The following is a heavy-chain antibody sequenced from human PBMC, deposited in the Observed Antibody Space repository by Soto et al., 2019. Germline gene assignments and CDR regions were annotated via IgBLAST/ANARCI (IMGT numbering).Heavy chain of an antibody. CDR1: GFTFSIYA. CDR3: AMSAGYGAAFDV. CDR2: ITNNGDTT. V-gene: IGHV3-23*04. D-gene: IGHD5-12*01. J-gene: IGHJ3*01. Sequence: EKQLVESGGALAQPGGSLRLSCVGSGFTFSIYALTWVRQAPGKGLEWVSLITNNGDTTFFGDSVKGRFSISRDNSKNTLYLQLENLRAEDTAVYYCAMSAGYGAAFDVWCQGTMVAVSP.